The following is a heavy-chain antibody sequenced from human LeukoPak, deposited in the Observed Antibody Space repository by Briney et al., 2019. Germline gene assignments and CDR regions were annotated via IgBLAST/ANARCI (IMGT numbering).Heavy chain of an antibody. CDR3: AREVVRGVGNWFDP. D-gene: IGHD3-10*01. Sequence: SETLSLTCAVYGGSFSGYYWSWIRQPPGKGLEWIGEINHSGSTNYNPSLKSRVTISVDTSKNQFSLKLSSVTAADTAVYYCAREVVRGVGNWFDPWGQGTLVTVSS. CDR2: INHSGST. CDR1: GGSFSGYY. V-gene: IGHV4-34*01. J-gene: IGHJ5*02.